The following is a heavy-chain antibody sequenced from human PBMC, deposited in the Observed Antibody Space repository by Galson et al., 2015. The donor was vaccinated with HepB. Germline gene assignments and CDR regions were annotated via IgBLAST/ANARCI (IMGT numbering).Heavy chain of an antibody. V-gene: IGHV4-59*01. Sequence: SETLSLTCTVSGGSISSCYWSWIRQPPGKGLEWIGYIYYSGSTNYNPSLKSRVTISVDTSKNQFSLKLSSVTAADTAVYYCARVTYSSGWYWFDPWGQGTLVTVSS. J-gene: IGHJ5*02. CDR2: IYYSGST. CDR1: GGSISSCY. D-gene: IGHD6-19*01. CDR3: ARVTYSSGWYWFDP.